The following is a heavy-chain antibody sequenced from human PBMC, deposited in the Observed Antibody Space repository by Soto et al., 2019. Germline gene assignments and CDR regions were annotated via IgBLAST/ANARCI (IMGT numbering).Heavy chain of an antibody. CDR1: GGSISSGDYY. V-gene: IGHV4-30-4*01. D-gene: IGHD6-19*01. Sequence: QVQLQESGPGLVKPSQTLSLTCTVSGGSISSGDYYWSWIRQPPGKGLEWIGYIYYSGSTYYNPSLKSRVTIPVDTSKNQFSLKLSSVTAADTAVYSCARTPSSIAVAGTWGQGTLVTVSS. J-gene: IGHJ5*02. CDR3: ARTPSSIAVAGT. CDR2: IYYSGST.